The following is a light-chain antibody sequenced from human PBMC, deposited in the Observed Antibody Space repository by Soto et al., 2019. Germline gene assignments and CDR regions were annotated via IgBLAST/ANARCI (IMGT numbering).Light chain of an antibody. J-gene: IGKJ1*01. CDR3: VQFAHFPRT. Sequence: DVVLTQTPLSSPVTLGQPASISCRSSQSLVYSDGNTYLSWLHQRPGQPPRLLIYQISKRFSGVPDRFSGSGAGTDFTLKISRVEAEDVGIYYCVQFAHFPRTFGQGTRWKSN. V-gene: IGKV2-24*01. CDR1: QSLVYSDGNTY. CDR2: QIS.